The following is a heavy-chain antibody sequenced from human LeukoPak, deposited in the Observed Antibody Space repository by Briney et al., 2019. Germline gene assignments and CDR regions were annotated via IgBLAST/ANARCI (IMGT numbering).Heavy chain of an antibody. J-gene: IGHJ4*02. CDR2: IRSSSNSI. CDR1: GFTFSSYS. CDR3: ARGSAGIAAAGTDY. Sequence: GGSLRLSCADSGFTFSSYSMNWVRQAPGKGLEWVSYIRSSSNSIYYADSVKGRFTVSRDNAKNSLYLQMNSLRAEDTAVYYCARGSAGIAAAGTDYWGQGTLVTVSS. D-gene: IGHD6-13*01. V-gene: IGHV3-48*01.